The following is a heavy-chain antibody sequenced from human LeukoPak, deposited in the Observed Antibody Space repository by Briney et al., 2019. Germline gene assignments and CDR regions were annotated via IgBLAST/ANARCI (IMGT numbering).Heavy chain of an antibody. CDR1: GFTFSRYW. V-gene: IGHV3-74*01. Sequence: GGSLRLSCAASGFTFSRYWMHWVRQAPGKGLVWVSRINSDGSFTTYADSVEGRFTISRDNAKNTLYLQMNSLRADDTAVYYCARDPNYDSSGYPFDYWGQGTLVTVSS. CDR2: INSDGSFT. J-gene: IGHJ4*02. CDR3: ARDPNYDSSGYPFDY. D-gene: IGHD3-22*01.